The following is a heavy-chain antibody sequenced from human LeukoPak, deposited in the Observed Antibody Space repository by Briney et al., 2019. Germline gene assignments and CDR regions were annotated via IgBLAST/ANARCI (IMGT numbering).Heavy chain of an antibody. CDR3: ARGGPDYYYYYMDV. V-gene: IGHV4-61*02. CDR2: IYTSGST. J-gene: IGHJ6*03. CDR1: GGSISSGSYY. Sequence: SQTLSLTXTVSGGSISSGSYYWSWIRQPAGKGLEWIGRIYTSGSTNYNPSLKSRVTISVDTSKNQFSLKLSSVTAADTAVYYCARGGPDYYYYYMDVWGKGTTVTVSS.